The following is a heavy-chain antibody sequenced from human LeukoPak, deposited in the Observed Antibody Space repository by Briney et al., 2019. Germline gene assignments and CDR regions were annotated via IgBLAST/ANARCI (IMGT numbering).Heavy chain of an antibody. CDR1: GNIITSYA. CDR3: ARTAGRTFDY. V-gene: IGHV1-46*01. D-gene: IGHD6-6*01. J-gene: IGHJ4*02. CDR2: INPSGGST. Sequence: ASVKVSCKASGNIITSYAMNWVRQAPGQGLEWMGIINPSGGSTSYAQKFQGRVTMTRDTSTSTVYMELSSLRSEDTAVYHCARTAGRTFDYWGQGTLVTVSS.